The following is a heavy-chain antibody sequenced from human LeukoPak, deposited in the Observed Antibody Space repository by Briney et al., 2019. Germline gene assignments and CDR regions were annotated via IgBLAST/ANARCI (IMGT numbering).Heavy chain of an antibody. Sequence: GGSLRLCCAASGFAFSSYWMHWVRQAPGKGLVWVSRINSDGSSTSYADSVKGRFTISRDNAKNTLYLQMNSLRAEDTAVYYCAREGGFDAFDIWGQGTMVTVSS. D-gene: IGHD3-16*01. CDR2: INSDGSST. CDR3: AREGGFDAFDI. J-gene: IGHJ3*02. CDR1: GFAFSSYW. V-gene: IGHV3-74*01.